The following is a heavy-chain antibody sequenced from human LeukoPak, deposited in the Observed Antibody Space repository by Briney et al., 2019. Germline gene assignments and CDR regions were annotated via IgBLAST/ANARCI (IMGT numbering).Heavy chain of an antibody. D-gene: IGHD2-15*01. Sequence: SETLSLTCTVYGGSISSSSYYWSWIRQPAGKGLEWIGRIYTSGSTNYNPSLKSRVTISVDTSKNQFSLKLSSVTAADTAVYYCARGIVVVAQLGYYYYYMDVWGKGTTVTISS. CDR3: ARGIVVVAQLGYYYYYMDV. CDR2: IYTSGST. CDR1: GGSISSSSYY. J-gene: IGHJ6*03. V-gene: IGHV4-61*02.